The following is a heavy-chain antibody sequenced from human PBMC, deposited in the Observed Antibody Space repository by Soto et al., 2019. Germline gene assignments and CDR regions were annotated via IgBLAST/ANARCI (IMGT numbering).Heavy chain of an antibody. V-gene: IGHV3-11*01. CDR1: GFTFSDYY. D-gene: IGHD2-15*01. J-gene: IGHJ4*02. CDR3: ARVLGDIVVVVAATPAEYYFDY. Sequence: QVQLVESGGGLVKPGGSLRLSCAASGFTFSDYYMSWIRQAPGKGLEWVSYISSSGSTIYYADSVKGRFTISRDNAKNSLYLQMNSLRAEDTAVYYCARVLGDIVVVVAATPAEYYFDYWGQGTLVTVSS. CDR2: ISSSGSTI.